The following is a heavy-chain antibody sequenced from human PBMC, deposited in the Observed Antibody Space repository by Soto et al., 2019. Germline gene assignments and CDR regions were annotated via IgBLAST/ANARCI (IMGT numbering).Heavy chain of an antibody. CDR1: GITLDSAW. V-gene: IGHV3-15*01. J-gene: IGHJ4*02. CDR2: AKRKAAGGAI. D-gene: IGHD6-19*01. CDR3: TIAYGSDWYG. Sequence: EVQLVESGGGLVKPGESLRLSCAASGITLDSAWVNWVRQAPGKGLEWVAQAKRKAAGGAIDYAAPVKGRFIILRYDSKNMAYVQMNSLKVEDTARYDCTIAYGSDWYGWCQGTLVTVCS.